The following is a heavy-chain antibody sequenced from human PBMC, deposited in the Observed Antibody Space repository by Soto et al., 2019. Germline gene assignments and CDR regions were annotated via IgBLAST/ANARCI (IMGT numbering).Heavy chain of an antibody. CDR2: ISFDGSSK. D-gene: IGHD2-2*01. CDR1: GFPFSSYT. J-gene: IGHJ6*02. CDR3: ARDTVTSLTPYQGFYYYGMDV. Sequence: QEHLVESGGGVVQPGGSLTLSCTASGFPFSSYTMHWLRRAPGKGLEWVGIISFDGSSKYYEDWLKGRIVISRDNSKDSLYLQMDTLRPDDTAIYYCARDTVTSLTPYQGFYYYGMDVWGQGTTVTVSS. V-gene: IGHV3-30*09.